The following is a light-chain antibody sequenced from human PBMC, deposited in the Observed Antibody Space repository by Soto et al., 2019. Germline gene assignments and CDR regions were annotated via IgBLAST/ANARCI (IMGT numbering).Light chain of an antibody. Sequence: DVVVTQSPLSLTVTLGQPASISCRSSQSLLNSDGNTYLIWLHQRPGQSPSRLIYKVSNRDSGVPDRVSGSGSVADFTLKISRVEAEDVGVYYCMRGTHWPPYTFGQGTKLEI. CDR1: QSLLNSDGNTY. J-gene: IGKJ2*01. CDR2: KVS. V-gene: IGKV2-30*01. CDR3: MRGTHWPPYT.